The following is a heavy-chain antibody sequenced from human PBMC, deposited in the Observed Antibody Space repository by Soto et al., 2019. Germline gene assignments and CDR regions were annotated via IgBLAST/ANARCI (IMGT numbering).Heavy chain of an antibody. CDR1: GYTFTSYA. V-gene: IGHV1-3*01. D-gene: IGHD6-13*01. CDR2: INAGNGNT. J-gene: IGHJ4*02. CDR3: ASWGGIASPAYDGSLAPYDY. Sequence: GASVKVSCKASGYTFTSYAMHWVRQAPGQRLEWMGWINAGNGNTKYSQKFQGRVTITRDTSASTAYMELSSLRSEDTAVYYCASWGGIASPAYDGSLAPYDYWGQGTLVTVSS.